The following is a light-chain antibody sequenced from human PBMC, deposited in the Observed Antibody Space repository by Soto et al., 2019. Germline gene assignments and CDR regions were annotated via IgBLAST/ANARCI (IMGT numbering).Light chain of an antibody. CDR1: QSFSTY. CDR2: DAS. V-gene: IGKV3-11*01. CDR3: QQRNSYPIT. J-gene: IGKJ5*01. Sequence: EIVLTQSPATLSLSPGERATLSCRASQSFSTYLVWYQQRPGQAPKLLIYDASSRAAGIPARFSGSGPGTDFTLTISSLEPEDFATYYCQQRNSYPITFGQGTRLEI.